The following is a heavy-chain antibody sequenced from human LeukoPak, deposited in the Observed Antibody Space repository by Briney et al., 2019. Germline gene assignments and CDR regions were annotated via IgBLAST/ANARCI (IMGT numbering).Heavy chain of an antibody. J-gene: IGHJ4*02. V-gene: IGHV1-24*01. CDR3: ATTILAVAALGSTDL. CDR1: GDTPTKLS. CDR2: FVTEDGET. D-gene: IGHD6-19*01. Sequence: AAGMGSSTVPGDTPTKLSMLCVGRAPGKGGVGRGGFVTEDGETIYAQKFQGRVTMTEDTSTDTACMELSSLRSEDTAVYYCATTILAVAALGSTDLWGQGTLVTVSS.